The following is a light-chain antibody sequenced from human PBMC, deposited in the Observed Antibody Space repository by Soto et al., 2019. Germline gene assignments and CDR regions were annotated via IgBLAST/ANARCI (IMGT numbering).Light chain of an antibody. CDR1: QSVSNN. J-gene: IGKJ4*01. CDR3: QQYSNLPLT. CDR2: GAS. V-gene: IGKV3-15*01. Sequence: EIVLTQSPGTLSLSTGERATLSCRASQSVSNNYLAWYQQKPGQAPRLLIYGASTRATGIPPRFSGSGSGTEFTLTISSLQSEDFAIYYCQQYSNLPLTFGGGTKVDIK.